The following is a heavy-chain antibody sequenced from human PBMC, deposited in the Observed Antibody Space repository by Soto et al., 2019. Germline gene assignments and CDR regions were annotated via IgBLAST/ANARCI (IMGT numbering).Heavy chain of an antibody. D-gene: IGHD2-2*01. CDR2: ISKSDYT. CDR1: GFAFNNYG. Sequence: GGSLRLSCTVSGFAFNNYGINWVRQAPGKGLEWVSSISKSDYTYYSDSVKGRFTISRDNAKNSVSLQMNTLRVEDTAVYYCAREGSIIIPAVSDFWGPGTLVTVSS. J-gene: IGHJ4*02. CDR3: AREGSIIIPAVSDF. V-gene: IGHV3-21*01.